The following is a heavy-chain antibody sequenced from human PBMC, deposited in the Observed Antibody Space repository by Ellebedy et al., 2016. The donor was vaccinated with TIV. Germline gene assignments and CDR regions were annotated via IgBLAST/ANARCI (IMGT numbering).Heavy chain of an antibody. V-gene: IGHV3-53*01. CDR3: ARTRFLNYFDY. D-gene: IGHD2/OR15-2a*01. CDR1: GFTVSSNY. CDR2: IYSVVST. J-gene: IGHJ4*02. Sequence: PGGSLRLSCVASGFTVSSNYMSWVRQAPGKGLEWVSFIYSVVSTYYTDAVKGRFTISRDNSKNTLYLQMNSLRAEDTAVYYCARTRFLNYFDYWGQGTLVTVSS.